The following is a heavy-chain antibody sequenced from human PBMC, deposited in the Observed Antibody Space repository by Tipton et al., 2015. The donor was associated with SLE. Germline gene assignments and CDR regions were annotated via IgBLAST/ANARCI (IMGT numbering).Heavy chain of an antibody. CDR1: GGSFSGYY. V-gene: IGHV4-34*01. J-gene: IGHJ5*02. CDR2: INHSGST. D-gene: IGHD2-2*01. CDR3: ASRYCSSTSCSRANWFDP. Sequence: LRLSCAVYGGSFSGYYWSWIRQPPGKGLEWIGEINHSGSTNYNPSLKSRVTISVDTAKNQFSLKLSSVTAADTAVYYCASRYCSSTSCSRANWFDPWGQGTLVTVSS.